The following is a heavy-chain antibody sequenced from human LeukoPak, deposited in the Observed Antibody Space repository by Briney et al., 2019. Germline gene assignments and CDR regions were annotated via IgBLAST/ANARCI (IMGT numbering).Heavy chain of an antibody. J-gene: IGHJ6*03. Sequence: GGSLRLSCAASGFTFSSYEMNWVRQAPGKGLEWVSYISSSGSTIYYADSVKGRFTIPRDNAKNSLYLQMNSLRAEDTAVYYCAELGITMIGGVWGKGTTVSISS. V-gene: IGHV3-48*03. CDR3: AELGITMIGGV. CDR1: GFTFSSYE. D-gene: IGHD3-10*02. CDR2: ISSSGSTI.